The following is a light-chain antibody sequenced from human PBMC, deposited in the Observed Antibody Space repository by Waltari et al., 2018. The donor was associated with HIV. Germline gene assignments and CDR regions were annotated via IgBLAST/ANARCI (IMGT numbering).Light chain of an antibody. CDR1: KLGDTY. Sequence: SYELTPPPSVSVSPGQTASITCSGAKLGDTYASWYQQKPGQSPVLVIYQNSKRPSGIPERFSGSNSGDTATLTISGTQAVDEADYYCQAWDSSSAVVFGGGTKLTVL. V-gene: IGLV3-1*01. J-gene: IGLJ2*01. CDR3: QAWDSSSAVV. CDR2: QNS.